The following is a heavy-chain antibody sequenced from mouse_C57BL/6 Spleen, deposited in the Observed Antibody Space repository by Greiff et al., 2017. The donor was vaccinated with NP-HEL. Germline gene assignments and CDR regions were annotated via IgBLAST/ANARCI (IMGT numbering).Heavy chain of an antibody. CDR1: GFTFSDYG. Sequence: EVKLMESGGGLVKPGGSLKLSCAASGFTFSDYGMHWVRQAPEKGLEWVAYISSGSSTIYYADTVKGRFTISRDNAKNTLFLQMTSLRSEDTAMYYCAREGALRGSRRDYAMDYWGQGTSVTVSS. J-gene: IGHJ4*01. V-gene: IGHV5-17*01. D-gene: IGHD1-1*01. CDR2: ISSGSSTI. CDR3: AREGALRGSRRDYAMDY.